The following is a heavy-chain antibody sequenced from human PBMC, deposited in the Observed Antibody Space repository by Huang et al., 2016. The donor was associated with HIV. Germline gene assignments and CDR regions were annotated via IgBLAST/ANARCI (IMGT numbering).Heavy chain of an antibody. V-gene: IGHV5-51*01. CDR2: IYPADSDI. CDR1: GYSFSSYW. CDR3: ARQHTGYHIFDL. Sequence: EVQLVQSGAEVKRPGESLKISCRVSGYSFSSYWIGWVRQMPGGGLEWMGVIYPADSDIKYSPCFKDQVIISDDKSFDIAYLQWRGLRASDTATYYCARQHTGYHIFDLWGQGTTVTVSS. D-gene: IGHD3-9*01. J-gene: IGHJ6*02.